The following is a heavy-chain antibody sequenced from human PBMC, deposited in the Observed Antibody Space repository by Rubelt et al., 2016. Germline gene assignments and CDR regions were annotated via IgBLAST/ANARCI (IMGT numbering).Heavy chain of an antibody. CDR2: IWYDGSDK. J-gene: IGHJ5*02. D-gene: IGHD6-19*01. CDR1: GFTFSSYG. V-gene: IGHV3-33*01. Sequence: QVQLVESGGGVVQPGRSLRLSCAASGFTFSSYGLHWVRQAPGKGLEWVAVIWYDGSDKYYADSVKGRFTISRDNSKNTLYLQMNSLRAEDTAVYYCASRSSGANSAFDRWGQGTQVTVSS. CDR3: ASRSSGANSAFDR.